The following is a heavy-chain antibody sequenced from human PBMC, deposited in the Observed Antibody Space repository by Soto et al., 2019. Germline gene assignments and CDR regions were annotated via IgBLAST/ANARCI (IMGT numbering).Heavy chain of an antibody. J-gene: IGHJ6*02. V-gene: IGHV1-69*04. CDR2: IITVLGTT. CDR3: ARRRYCGYDCYHKHYYGMDV. CDR1: GDTFSSYA. Sequence: SVKVSCKASGDTFSSYAVNWVRQAPGRGLEWMGRIITVLGTTDYAQNFKGRLTITAEKSTKTVYMELSSLRSEDTAVYYCARRRYCGYDCYHKHYYGMDVWGQGTTVTVS. D-gene: IGHD2-21*01.